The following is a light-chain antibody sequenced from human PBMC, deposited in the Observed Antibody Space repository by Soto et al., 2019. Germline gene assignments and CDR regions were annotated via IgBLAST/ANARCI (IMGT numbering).Light chain of an antibody. CDR2: DDS. J-gene: IGLJ2*01. CDR1: NIGSKS. V-gene: IGLV3-21*02. Sequence: SYELTQPPSVSVAPGQTATITCGGDNIGSKSVHWYQQKPGQAPVLIVYDDSDRPSGIPERFSGSKSGNTATLTISRVEAGDEADYYCQVWDTSSDHVVFGGGTQLTVL. CDR3: QVWDTSSDHVV.